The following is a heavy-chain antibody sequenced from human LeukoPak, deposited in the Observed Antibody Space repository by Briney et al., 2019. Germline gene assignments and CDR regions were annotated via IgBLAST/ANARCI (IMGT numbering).Heavy chain of an antibody. D-gene: IGHD4/OR15-4a*01. Sequence: SETLSLTCTVSGGSINSYYWSWIRQPPGKGLEWIGYIHYSGSTDYNPSLKSRVTISLDPSKNQFSLKLSSVTAADTAVYHCAKGGTPMVPDSWGQGTPVTVSS. V-gene: IGHV4-59*01. CDR2: IHYSGST. CDR3: AKGGTPMVPDS. CDR1: GGSINSYY. J-gene: IGHJ5*01.